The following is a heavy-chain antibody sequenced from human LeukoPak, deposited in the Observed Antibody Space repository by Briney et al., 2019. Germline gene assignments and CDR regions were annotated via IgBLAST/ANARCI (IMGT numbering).Heavy chain of an antibody. CDR3: ARERTAMVYFDY. CDR2: TYSGGTT. J-gene: IGHJ4*02. Sequence: AGGSLRLSCAASGFSVTSNYMSWVRQAPGKGLEWVSVTYSGGTTYYADSVKGRFTISRDNSKNTLYLQVNSLRAEDTAVYYCARERTAMVYFDYWGQGTLVTVSS. CDR1: GFSVTSNY. D-gene: IGHD5-18*01. V-gene: IGHV3-53*01.